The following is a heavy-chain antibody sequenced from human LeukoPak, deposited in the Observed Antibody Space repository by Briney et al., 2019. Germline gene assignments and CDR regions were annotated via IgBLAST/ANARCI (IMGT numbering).Heavy chain of an antibody. CDR3: AKNRGTGMAFYDH. CDR2: ISGGGGYI. J-gene: IGHJ4*02. V-gene: IGHV3-23*01. D-gene: IGHD5-18*01. Sequence: PGGSLRLSCAASGFTFSSYAMTWVRRAPGEGLEWVSAISGGGGYIYYGDSVKGRFTSSRDNSESTLYLQMNNLRAEDTAVYYCAKNRGTGMAFYDHWGQGTQVTVSS. CDR1: GFTFSSYA.